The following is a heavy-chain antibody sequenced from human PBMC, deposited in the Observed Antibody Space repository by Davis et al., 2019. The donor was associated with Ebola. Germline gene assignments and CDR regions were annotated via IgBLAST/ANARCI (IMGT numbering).Heavy chain of an antibody. D-gene: IGHD2-2*01. Sequence: SVKVSCKASGGTFSSYAISWVRQAPGQGLEWMGGIIPIFGTANYAQKFQGRVTITADESTSTAYMELSSLRSEDTAVYYCARDHPYCSSTSCHPTWGQGTLVTVSS. V-gene: IGHV1-69*13. J-gene: IGHJ5*02. CDR1: GGTFSSYA. CDR3: ARDHPYCSSTSCHPT. CDR2: IIPIFGTA.